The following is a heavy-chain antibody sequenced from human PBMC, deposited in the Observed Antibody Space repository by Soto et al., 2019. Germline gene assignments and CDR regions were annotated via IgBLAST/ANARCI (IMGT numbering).Heavy chain of an antibody. V-gene: IGHV3-33*01. CDR1: GFTFSSYG. CDR2: IWYDGSNK. D-gene: IGHD3-22*01. Sequence: GGSLRLSCAASGFTFSSYGMHWVRQAPGKGLEWVAVIWYDGSNKYYADSVKGRFTISRDNSKNTLYLQMNSLRAEDTAVYYCARRLFPMDAMIVVVITRTLYGMDVWGQGTTVTVSS. CDR3: ARRLFPMDAMIVVVITRTLYGMDV. J-gene: IGHJ6*02.